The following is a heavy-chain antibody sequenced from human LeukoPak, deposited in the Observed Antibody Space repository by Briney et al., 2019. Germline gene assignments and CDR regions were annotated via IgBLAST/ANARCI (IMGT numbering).Heavy chain of an antibody. Sequence: SETLSLTCAVSGGSINGSEWWNWVRQPPGKGLEWIGEIYHSGSANYNPSLKSRVAISVDKSKNQFSLKLSSVTAADTAVYYCARGSTSGSSWYFDYWGQGTLVTVSS. V-gene: IGHV4-4*02. CDR3: ARGSTSGSSWYFDY. J-gene: IGHJ4*02. CDR1: GGSINGSEW. CDR2: IYHSGSA. D-gene: IGHD6-13*01.